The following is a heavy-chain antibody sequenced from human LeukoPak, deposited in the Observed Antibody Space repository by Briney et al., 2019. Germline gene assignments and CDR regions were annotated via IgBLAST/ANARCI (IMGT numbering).Heavy chain of an antibody. CDR1: GFTFSSYA. Sequence: PGGSLRLSCAASGFTFSSYAMSWVRQAPAKGMQSASARSGSGGSTYYADSVQGRFTISRDNSKNTLYLQMNSLRAEDTAVYYCAKSCSSTSCYHNYWGQGTLVTVSS. J-gene: IGHJ4*02. D-gene: IGHD2-2*01. V-gene: IGHV3-23*01. CDR2: RSGSGGST. CDR3: AKSCSSTSCYHNY.